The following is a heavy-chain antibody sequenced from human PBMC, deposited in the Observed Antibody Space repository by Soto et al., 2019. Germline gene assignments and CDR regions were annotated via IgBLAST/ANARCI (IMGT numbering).Heavy chain of an antibody. CDR3: ARDDSSWYLGDAFDI. CDR2: INPNSGGT. V-gene: IGHV1-2*04. CDR1: GYTFTGYY. J-gene: IGHJ3*02. D-gene: IGHD6-13*01. Sequence: GSAVKSSFKAAGYTFTGYYMHWVRQAPGQGLDCMGWINPNSGGTNYAQKFQGWVTMTRDTSISTAYMELSRLRSDDTAVYYCARDDSSWYLGDAFDICGQRTMVTVSS.